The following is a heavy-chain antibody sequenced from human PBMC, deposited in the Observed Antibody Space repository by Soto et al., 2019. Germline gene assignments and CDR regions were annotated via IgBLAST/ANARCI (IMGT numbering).Heavy chain of an antibody. CDR1: GYTFTSYY. V-gene: IGHV1-46*01. D-gene: IGHD2-2*01. CDR2: INPSGGST. J-gene: IGHJ5*02. Sequence: QVQLVQSGAEVKKPGASVKVSCKASGYTFTSYYMHWVRQAPGQGLEWMGIINPSGGSTSYAQKFQGRVTMTRDTSTSTVYMELSSLRSEDTAVYYCARAYCSSNSCLFWFDPWGQGTLVTVSS. CDR3: ARAYCSSNSCLFWFDP.